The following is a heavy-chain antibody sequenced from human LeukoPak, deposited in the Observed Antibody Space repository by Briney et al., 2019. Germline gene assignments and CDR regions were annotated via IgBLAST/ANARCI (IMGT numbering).Heavy chain of an antibody. V-gene: IGHV3-53*01. CDR3: ARGYCSGGSCYGALNY. J-gene: IGHJ4*02. Sequence: PGGSLRLSCAASGFTVSSNYMSWVRQAPGKGLEWVSVIYSGGSTYYADSVKGRFTISRDNSKSTLYLQMNSLRAEDTAVYYCARGYCSGGSCYGALNYWGQGTLVTVSS. D-gene: IGHD2-15*01. CDR1: GFTVSSNY. CDR2: IYSGGST.